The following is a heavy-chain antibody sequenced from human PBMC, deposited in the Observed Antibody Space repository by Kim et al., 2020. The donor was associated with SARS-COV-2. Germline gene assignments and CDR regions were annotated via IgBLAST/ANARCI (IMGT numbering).Heavy chain of an antibody. CDR2: ISYDGSNK. J-gene: IGHJ4*02. V-gene: IGHV3-30*18. CDR1: GFTFSSYG. D-gene: IGHD1-1*01. CDR3: AKVRTGTRAAGGY. Sequence: GGSLRLSCAASGFTFSSYGMHWVRQAPGKGLEWVAVISYDGSNKYYADSVKGRFTISRDNSKNTLYLQMNSLRAEDTAVYYCAKVRTGTRAAGGYWGQGTLVTASS.